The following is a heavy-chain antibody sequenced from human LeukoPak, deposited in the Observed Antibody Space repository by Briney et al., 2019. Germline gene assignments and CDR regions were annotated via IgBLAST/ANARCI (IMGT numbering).Heavy chain of an antibody. Sequence: SETLSLTCTVSGGSISSYYWSWLRQPAGKGLEWIGRIYSSGSTNYNPSLKSRVTISVDTSKNQFSLKLNSVTAADTAVYYCARGNHYYDSSGYYHNWFDPWGQGTLVTVSS. V-gene: IGHV4-4*07. CDR1: GGSISSYY. CDR2: IYSSGST. CDR3: ARGNHYYDSSGYYHNWFDP. D-gene: IGHD3-22*01. J-gene: IGHJ5*02.